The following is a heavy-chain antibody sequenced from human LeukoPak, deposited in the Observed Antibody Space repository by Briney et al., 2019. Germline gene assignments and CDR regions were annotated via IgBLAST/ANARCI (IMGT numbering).Heavy chain of an antibody. J-gene: IGHJ3*02. CDR1: GFTVSSNY. V-gene: IGHV3-21*01. CDR3: ARDERLAGNAFDI. Sequence: PGGSLRLSCAASGFTVSSNYMSWVRQAPGKGLEWVSSISSSSSYIYYADSVKGRFTISRDNAKNSLYLQMNSLRAEDTAVYYCARDERLAGNAFDIWGQGTMVTVSS. D-gene: IGHD3-16*01. CDR2: ISSSSSYI.